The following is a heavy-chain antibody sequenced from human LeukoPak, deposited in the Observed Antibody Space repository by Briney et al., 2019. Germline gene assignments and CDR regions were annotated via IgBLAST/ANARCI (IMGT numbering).Heavy chain of an antibody. J-gene: IGHJ4*02. CDR3: AKNFYGDYNVFFDY. V-gene: IGHV3-23*01. CDR1: GFTFSSYV. CDR2: ISGSGGST. D-gene: IGHD4-17*01. Sequence: PGGSLRLSCAAAGFTFSSYVMSWVRQAPGKGLEWVSDISGSGGSTNYADSVKGRFTISRDNSKNTLYLQMNSLRAEDTAVYFCAKNFYGDYNVFFDYWGQGTLVTVSS.